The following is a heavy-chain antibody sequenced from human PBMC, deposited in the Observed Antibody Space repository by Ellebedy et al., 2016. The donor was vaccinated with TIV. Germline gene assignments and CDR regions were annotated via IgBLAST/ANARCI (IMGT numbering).Heavy chain of an antibody. CDR1: GFTFSSYA. Sequence: GESLKISCVVSGFTFSSYAMTWVRQAPGKGLEWVSTISDSATTYYADSVTGRFASSRDNAKNTLYLQMNGLRVEDTAVYYCARDRSNIAATGRGVDYWGQGTLVIVSS. CDR2: ISDSATT. J-gene: IGHJ4*02. V-gene: IGHV3-23*01. CDR3: ARDRSNIAATGRGVDY. D-gene: IGHD6-13*01.